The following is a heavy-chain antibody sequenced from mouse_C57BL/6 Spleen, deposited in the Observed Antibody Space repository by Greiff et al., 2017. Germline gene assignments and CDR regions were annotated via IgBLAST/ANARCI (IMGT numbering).Heavy chain of an antibody. J-gene: IGHJ2*01. Sequence: ESGPELVKPGASVKISCKASGYAFSSSWMNWVKQRPGKGLEWIGRIYPGDGDTNYNGKFKGKATLTADKSSSTAYMQLRSLTSEDSAVYCCARHDGFDYWGQGTTLTVSS. CDR3: ARHDGFDY. CDR1: GYAFSSSW. CDR2: IYPGDGDT. D-gene: IGHD2-3*01. V-gene: IGHV1-82*01.